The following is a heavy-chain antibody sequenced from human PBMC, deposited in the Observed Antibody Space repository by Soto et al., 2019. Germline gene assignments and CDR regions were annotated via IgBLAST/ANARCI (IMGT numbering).Heavy chain of an antibody. V-gene: IGHV4-59*01. CDR1: GGSISSYY. CDR3: ARGRGGWFINQLLNAFDI. Sequence: SETLSLTCTVSGGSISSYYWSWIRQPPGKGLEWIGYIYYSGSTNYNPSLKSRVTISVDTSKNQFSLKLSSETNADTAVYNCARGRGGWFINQLLNAFDIWGQGTMVTVSS. J-gene: IGHJ3*02. CDR2: IYYSGST. D-gene: IGHD2-2*01.